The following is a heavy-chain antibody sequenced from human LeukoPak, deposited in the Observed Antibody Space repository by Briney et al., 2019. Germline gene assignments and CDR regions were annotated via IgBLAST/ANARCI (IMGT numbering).Heavy chain of an antibody. V-gene: IGHV4-61*02. CDR1: GGSISSGSYY. CDR2: IYTSGST. CDR3: ARRYYYDSSGYDD. D-gene: IGHD3-22*01. Sequence: SQTLSLTCTVSGGSISSGSYYWSWIRQPAGKGLEWIGRIYTSGSTNHNPSRKSRVTISVDTSKNQFSLKLSSVNAADTAVYYCARRYYYDSSGYDDWGQGTLVTVSS. J-gene: IGHJ4*02.